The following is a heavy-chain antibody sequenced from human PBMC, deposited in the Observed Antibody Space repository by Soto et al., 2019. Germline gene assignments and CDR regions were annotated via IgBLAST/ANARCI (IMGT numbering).Heavy chain of an antibody. Sequence: ASVKVSCKASGYTFTSYGISWVRQAPGQGLEWMGWISAYNGNTNYAQKLQGRVTMTTDTSTSTAYMELRSLRSDDTAVYYCARDLLGYCSGGSCSNDAFDIWGQGTMVTVSS. CDR1: GYTFTSYG. CDR2: ISAYNGNT. J-gene: IGHJ3*02. CDR3: ARDLLGYCSGGSCSNDAFDI. V-gene: IGHV1-18*01. D-gene: IGHD2-15*01.